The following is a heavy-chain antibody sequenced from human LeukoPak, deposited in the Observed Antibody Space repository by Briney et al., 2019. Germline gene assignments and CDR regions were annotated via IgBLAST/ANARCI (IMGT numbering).Heavy chain of an antibody. Sequence: GGSLRLSCAASGFTFSSYGMHWVRQAPGKGLEWVAVIWYDGSNKYYADSVKGRFTISRDNSKNTLYLQMNSLRADDTAVYYCASGEWPQNYWGQGTLVTVSS. V-gene: IGHV3-33*01. D-gene: IGHD3-10*01. J-gene: IGHJ4*02. CDR1: GFTFSSYG. CDR2: IWYDGSNK. CDR3: ASGEWPQNY.